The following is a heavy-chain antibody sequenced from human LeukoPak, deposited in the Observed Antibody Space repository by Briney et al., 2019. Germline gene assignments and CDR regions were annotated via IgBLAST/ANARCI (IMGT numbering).Heavy chain of an antibody. V-gene: IGHV1-8*01. CDR2: MNPNSGNT. J-gene: IGHJ6*03. Sequence: ASVKVSCKASGYTFTSYDINWVRQATGQGLEWMGWMNPNSGNTGYAQKFQGRVTMTRNTSISTAYMELSSLRSEDTAVYYCARTSYDFWSGYPHYYYYYMDVWGKGTTVTVS. CDR1: GYTFTSYD. D-gene: IGHD3-3*01. CDR3: ARTSYDFWSGYPHYYYYYMDV.